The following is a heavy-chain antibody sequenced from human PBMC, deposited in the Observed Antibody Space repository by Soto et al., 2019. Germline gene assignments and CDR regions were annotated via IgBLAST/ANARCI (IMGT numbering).Heavy chain of an antibody. CDR1: GGAISSYY. D-gene: IGHD4-17*01. CDR3: ARRSAIDYLGK. Sequence: SETLPLTCTVTGGAISSYYWSWIRQPPGKGLEWIGYIYYSGGTNYNPSLKSRVTISLDTTKNQCCLKLSSVTAADTAVYYCARRSAIDYLGKWGQVTLVAVAS. J-gene: IGHJ4*02. CDR2: IYYSGGT. V-gene: IGHV4-59*01.